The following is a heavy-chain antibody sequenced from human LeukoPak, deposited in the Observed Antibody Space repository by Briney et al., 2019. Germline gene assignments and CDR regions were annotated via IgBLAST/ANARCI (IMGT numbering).Heavy chain of an antibody. V-gene: IGHV4-59*12. Sequence: ASETLSLTCTVSGGSISGFYWGWIRQPPGKGLEWIGFIYYSGSANYNPSLKSRVTISVDTSKNQFSLKLSSVTAADTAVYYCARCQGRSTSCYRGTDYWGQGTLVTVSS. CDR1: GGSISGFY. CDR2: IYYSGSA. J-gene: IGHJ4*02. D-gene: IGHD2-2*02. CDR3: ARCQGRSTSCYRGTDY.